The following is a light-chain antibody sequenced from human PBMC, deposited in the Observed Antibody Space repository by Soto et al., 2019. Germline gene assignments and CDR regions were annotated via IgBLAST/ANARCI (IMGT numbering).Light chain of an antibody. CDR1: NIGSKS. CDR3: QVWDSSSDLVV. CDR2: YDS. J-gene: IGLJ2*01. Sequence: SYELTQPPSVSVAPGKTARITYGGNNIGSKSVHWYQQKPGQAPVLVIYYDSDRPSGIPERFSGSNSGNTATLTISRVEAGDEADYYCQVWDSSSDLVVFGGGTQLTVL. V-gene: IGLV3-21*04.